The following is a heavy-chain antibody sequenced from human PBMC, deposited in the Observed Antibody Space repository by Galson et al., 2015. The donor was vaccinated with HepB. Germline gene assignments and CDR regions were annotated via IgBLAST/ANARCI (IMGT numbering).Heavy chain of an antibody. CDR3: ARGRYCSGGSCYFDY. CDR2: INSAGSTT. V-gene: IGHV3-74*01. Sequence: SLRLSCAASGFTFSSYGMHWVRQAPGKGLVWVSGINSAGSTTTYADSVKGRFTISRDNAKNTLYLQMNSLRAEDTAVYYCARGRYCSGGSCYFDYWGQGALVTVSS. CDR1: GFTFSSYG. D-gene: IGHD2-15*01. J-gene: IGHJ4*02.